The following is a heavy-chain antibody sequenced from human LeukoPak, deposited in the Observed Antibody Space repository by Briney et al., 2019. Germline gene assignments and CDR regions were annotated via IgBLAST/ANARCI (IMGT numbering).Heavy chain of an antibody. J-gene: IGHJ4*02. CDR1: GGTFSSYA. D-gene: IGHD1-26*01. CDR3: AREAEGATNPSQFDY. V-gene: IGHV1-69*01. CDR2: IIPIFGTA. Sequence: PSVKVSCKASGGTFSSYAISWVRQAPGQGLEWMGGIIPIFGTANYAQKFQGRVTITADESTSTAYMELSSLRSEDTAVYYCAREAEGATNPSQFDYWGQGTLVTVSS.